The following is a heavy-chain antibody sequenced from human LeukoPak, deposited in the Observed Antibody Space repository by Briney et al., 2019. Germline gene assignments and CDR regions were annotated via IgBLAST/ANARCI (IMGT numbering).Heavy chain of an antibody. CDR2: IYSSGST. CDR1: GGSISRYY. J-gene: IGHJ6*02. D-gene: IGHD3-10*01. Sequence: SETPSLTCTVSGGSISRYYWSWIRQPPGKELEWCGYIYSSGSTNYNPSLKSRVTISVDTSKNQFSLKLSSVTAADTAVYYCARGLSYGSGIPDVWGQGTTVTVSS. V-gene: IGHV4-59*08. CDR3: ARGLSYGSGIPDV.